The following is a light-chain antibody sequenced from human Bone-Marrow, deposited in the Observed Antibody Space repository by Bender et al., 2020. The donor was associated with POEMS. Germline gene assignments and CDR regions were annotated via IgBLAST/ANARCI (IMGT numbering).Light chain of an antibody. V-gene: IGLV1-44*01. J-gene: IGLJ2*01. CDR1: DSNFGGNN. CDR3: QSYDSGLSAAI. CDR2: SNY. Sequence: QSVLTQPPSASGTPGQSVIISCSGTDSNFGGNNVNWYQHLPGTAPRLVVYSNYQRPSGVPDRCSGSKSGTSASLAITGLQADDEADYYCQSYDSGLSAAIFGGGTKLTVL.